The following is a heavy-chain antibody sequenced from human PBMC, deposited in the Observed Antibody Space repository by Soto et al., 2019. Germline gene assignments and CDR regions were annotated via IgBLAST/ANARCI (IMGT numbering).Heavy chain of an antibody. Sequence: RLSCAASGFIFSAYAMHWVRQAPGKGLEWVAVISYDGITKTHADAVKGRFTISRDNSKNTLYLQMNNLTAADTAVYYCARERDYGDNSGAPWGQGTLVTVSS. D-gene: IGHD4-17*01. V-gene: IGHV3-30-3*01. CDR1: GFIFSAYA. J-gene: IGHJ5*02. CDR2: ISYDGITK. CDR3: ARERDYGDNSGAP.